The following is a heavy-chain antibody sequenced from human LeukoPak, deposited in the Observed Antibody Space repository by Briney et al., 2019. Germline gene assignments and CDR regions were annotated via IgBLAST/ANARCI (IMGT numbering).Heavy chain of an antibody. CDR3: AKYGGSGWVIDN. J-gene: IGHJ4*02. V-gene: IGHV4-59*08. Sequence: SETLSLTCTVSGGSLSSYYWTWIRPPPGKGLEWIGYIYYTGATSYNPSLKSRVTISVDTSKNQFSLKVTSVTTADTAVYYCAKYGGSGWVIDNWGQGTLVTVSS. CDR1: GGSLSSYY. CDR2: IYYTGAT. D-gene: IGHD6-19*01.